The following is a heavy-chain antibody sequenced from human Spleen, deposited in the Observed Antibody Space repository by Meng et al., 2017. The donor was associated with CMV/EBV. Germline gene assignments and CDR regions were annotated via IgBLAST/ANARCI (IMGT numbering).Heavy chain of an antibody. CDR2: INPSGSRT. V-gene: IGHV1-46*01. Sequence: YTSSNYLMHWVRQAPGPGRESMGIINPSGSRTSYAQKFQGRVTMTRDTSTSTVYMELSILRSEDTAVYYCARGDDSSGYYYGNRFDYWGQGTLVTVSS. D-gene: IGHD3-22*01. CDR3: ARGDDSSGYYYGNRFDY. J-gene: IGHJ4*02. CDR1: YTSSNYL.